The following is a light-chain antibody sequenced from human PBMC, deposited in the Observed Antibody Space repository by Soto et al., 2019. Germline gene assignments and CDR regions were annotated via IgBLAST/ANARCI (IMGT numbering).Light chain of an antibody. CDR1: SANVGSNY. J-gene: IGLJ7*01. Sequence: QSVLTQPPSASVSPGQRVTISCSGSSANVGSNYVYWYQQLPGTAPKLLIYRNNQRPSGVPARFSGSKSGTSDTLAISGLRSEDEDDSYYAALDDSMSGPVFGGGTQLTVL. CDR2: RNN. V-gene: IGLV1-47*01. CDR3: AALDDSMSGPV.